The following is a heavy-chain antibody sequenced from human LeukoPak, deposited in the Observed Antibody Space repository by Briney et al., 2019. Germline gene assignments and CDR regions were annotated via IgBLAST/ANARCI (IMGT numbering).Heavy chain of an antibody. CDR2: ISWNSGSI. V-gene: IGHV3-9*01. D-gene: IGHD3-10*01. CDR1: GFTLDDYA. J-gene: IGHJ3*02. CDR3: AKGIWFGELQADAFDI. Sequence: GGSLRLSCAASGFTLDDYAMHWVRQAPGKGLEWVSGISWNSGSIGYADSVKGRFTISRDNAKNSLYPQMNSLRAEDTALYYCAKGIWFGELQADAFDIWGQGTMVTVSS.